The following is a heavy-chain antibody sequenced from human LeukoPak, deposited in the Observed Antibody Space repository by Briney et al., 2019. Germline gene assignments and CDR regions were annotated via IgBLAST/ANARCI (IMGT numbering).Heavy chain of an antibody. D-gene: IGHD3-10*01. J-gene: IGHJ4*02. V-gene: IGHV1-18*01. Sequence: GASVKVSCKASGYTFTSYGLTWVRQAPGQGLEWMGWISAYNGNTNYAQKLQGRVTMTTDTSTSTAYMELRSLRSDDTAVYYCARDRGWLTTMVRGVMDYWGQGTLVTVSS. CDR3: ARDRGWLTTMVRGVMDY. CDR2: ISAYNGNT. CDR1: GYTFTSYG.